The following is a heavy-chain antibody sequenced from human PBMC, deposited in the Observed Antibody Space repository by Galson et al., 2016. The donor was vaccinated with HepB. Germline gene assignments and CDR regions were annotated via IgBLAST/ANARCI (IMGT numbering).Heavy chain of an antibody. V-gene: IGHV3-33*01. CDR3: ARELAADYFFGFDY. J-gene: IGHJ4*02. D-gene: IGHD3-10*01. CDR1: GFTFSTYG. Sequence: SLRLSCAASGFTFSTYGMHWVRQAPGKGLEWVAIIWYDGSNKDYADSVKGRFTISRDNSKNTLYLQMNSLRAEDTAMYYCARELAADYFFGFDYWGQGTLVTVSS. CDR2: IWYDGSNK.